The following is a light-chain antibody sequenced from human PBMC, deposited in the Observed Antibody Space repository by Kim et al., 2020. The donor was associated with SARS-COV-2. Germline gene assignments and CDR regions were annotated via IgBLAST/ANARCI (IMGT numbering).Light chain of an antibody. CDR2: DAS. V-gene: IGKV1-33*01. CDR3: QYYDSLPTWT. CDR1: RDIRNY. Sequence: SVGDKITITCQASRDIRNYLNWYQQKPGKAPNLLIYDASNVAPGVPSRFTGSGSGTDFSFTITSLQPEDVATYFCQYYDSLPTWTFGQGTKVDIK. J-gene: IGKJ1*01.